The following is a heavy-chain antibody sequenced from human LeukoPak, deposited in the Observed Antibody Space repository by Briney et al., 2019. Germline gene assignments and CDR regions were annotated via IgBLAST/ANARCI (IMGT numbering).Heavy chain of an antibody. CDR3: AKDPGRFVVVPAAIDY. CDR2: ISYDGSNK. D-gene: IGHD2-2*02. J-gene: IGHJ4*02. Sequence: GGSLRLSCAASGFTFSSYGMHWVRQAPGKGLEGVAVISYDGSNKYYVDSVKGRFTISRDNSKNTLYLQMNSLRAEDTAVYYCAKDPGRFVVVPAAIDYWGQGTLVTVSS. V-gene: IGHV3-30*18. CDR1: GFTFSSYG.